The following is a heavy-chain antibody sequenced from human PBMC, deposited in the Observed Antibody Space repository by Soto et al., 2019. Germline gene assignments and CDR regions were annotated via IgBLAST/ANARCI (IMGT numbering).Heavy chain of an antibody. V-gene: IGHV3-53*01. CDR2: FYSGGST. J-gene: IGHJ4*02. D-gene: IGHD3-10*01. Sequence: GGSLRLSCEAFGFTVSTNYMSWVRQTPGKGLEWVSVFYSGGSTFCADSVKGRFTISRDNSRNTLYLQMRSLRAEDTAVYYCARGFPSMTYYGEYYFDYWGQGTLVTVSS. CDR1: GFTVSTNY. CDR3: ARGFPSMTYYGEYYFDY.